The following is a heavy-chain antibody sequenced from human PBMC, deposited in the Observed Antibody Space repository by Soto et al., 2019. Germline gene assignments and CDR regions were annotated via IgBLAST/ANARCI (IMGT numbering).Heavy chain of an antibody. CDR1: GFTFSNAW. V-gene: IGHV3-15*01. CDR2: IKSKTDGGTA. J-gene: IGHJ4*02. D-gene: IGHD6-6*01. CDR3: TTDTEYSSSWAY. Sequence: EVQLVESGGGLVKPGGSLRLSCAASGFTFSNAWMSWVRQAPGKGLEWVGRIKSKTDGGTADYAAPVKGRFTISRDDSKNTLYLHMNSLKTDDTAVYYCTTDTEYSSSWAYWGQGTLVTVSS.